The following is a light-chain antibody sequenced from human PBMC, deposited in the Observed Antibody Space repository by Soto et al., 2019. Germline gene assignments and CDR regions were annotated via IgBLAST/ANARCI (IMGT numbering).Light chain of an antibody. J-gene: IGKJ5*01. Sequence: DIVMTQSPDSLAVSLGERATINCKSSQSVLYSSNNKNYLAWYLQKPGQSPQLLIYSVSHRASGVPDRFSGSGSGTDFTLRISRVEAEDVGVYYCMQHIEYPITFGQGTRLEIK. V-gene: IGKV4-1*01. CDR2: SVS. CDR3: MQHIEYPIT. CDR1: QSVLYSSNNKNY.